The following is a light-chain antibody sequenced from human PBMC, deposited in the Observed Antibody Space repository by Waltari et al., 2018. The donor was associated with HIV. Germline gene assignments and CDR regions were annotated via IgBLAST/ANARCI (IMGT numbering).Light chain of an antibody. CDR2: WAS. Sequence: DIVMTQSPDSLTVSLGDRATINCKSSQSLLNTSNNKNYLAWFRQKPGQPPDLLIYWASTRESGVPDRISGSGSGTNFTLTINRLQAEDVAVYYCQQYYGALYTFGRGTKLEI. CDR3: QQYYGALYT. V-gene: IGKV4-1*01. J-gene: IGKJ2*01. CDR1: QSLLNTSNNKNY.